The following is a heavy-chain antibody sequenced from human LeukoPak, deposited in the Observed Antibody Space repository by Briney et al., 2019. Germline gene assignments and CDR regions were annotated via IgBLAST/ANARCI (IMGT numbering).Heavy chain of an antibody. CDR1: GFTLNTNY. Sequence: GGSLRLSCAASGFTLNTNYMNWVRQVPGKGLEWVSVIYAGGNTYYADSVKERFTISRDNPRNTLYLQMNSLRGDDTAVYYCAREVYSSTWFDLWGQGTLVTVSS. V-gene: IGHV3-66*01. CDR3: AREVYSSTWFDL. D-gene: IGHD6-13*01. CDR2: IYAGGNT. J-gene: IGHJ4*02.